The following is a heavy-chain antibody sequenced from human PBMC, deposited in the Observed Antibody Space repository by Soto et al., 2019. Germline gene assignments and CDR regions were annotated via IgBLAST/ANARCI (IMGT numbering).Heavy chain of an antibody. V-gene: IGHV1-3*01. Sequence: ASVKVSCKASGYTFTSYAMHWVRQAPGQRLEWMGWINAGNGNTKYSQKFQGRVTITRDTSASTAYMELSSLRSEDTAVYYCARSIVVVTALDYWGQGTLVTVS. CDR1: GYTFTSYA. CDR2: INAGNGNT. D-gene: IGHD2-21*02. CDR3: ARSIVVVTALDY. J-gene: IGHJ4*02.